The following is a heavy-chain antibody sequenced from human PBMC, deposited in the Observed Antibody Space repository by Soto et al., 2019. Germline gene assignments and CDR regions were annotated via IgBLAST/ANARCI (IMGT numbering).Heavy chain of an antibody. CDR1: EFTFSRHG. CDR2: IWSDGSNE. J-gene: IGHJ6*03. D-gene: IGHD3-10*01. V-gene: IGHV3-33*01. CDR3: ARERTFGDNQHNYMDV. Sequence: QVQLVESGGGVVQPGRSLRLSCAASEFTFSRHGMHWVRQAPGKGLQWVGVIWSDGSNEVYADSVKGRFIISRDNSKNILYLQMNSLRAEDTAVYYCARERTFGDNQHNYMDVWSTGITVTVSS.